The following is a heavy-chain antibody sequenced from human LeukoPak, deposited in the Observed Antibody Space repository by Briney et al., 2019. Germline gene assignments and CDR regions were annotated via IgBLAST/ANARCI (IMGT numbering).Heavy chain of an antibody. J-gene: IGHJ5*02. CDR1: GYTFTSYG. V-gene: IGHV1-69*05. CDR2: IIPIFGTA. Sequence: ASVKVSCKASGYTFTSYGISWVRQAPGQGLEWMGGIIPIFGTANYAQKFQGRVTITTDESTSTAYMELSSLRSEDTAVYYCARGLCGYDSPTPSNCDNWFDPWGQGTLVTVSS. D-gene: IGHD5-12*01. CDR3: ARGLCGYDSPTPSNCDNWFDP.